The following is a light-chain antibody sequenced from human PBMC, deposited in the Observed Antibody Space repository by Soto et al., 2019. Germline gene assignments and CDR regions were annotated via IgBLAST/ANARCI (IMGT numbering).Light chain of an antibody. CDR3: ETWDSNTHV. J-gene: IGLJ3*02. Sequence: QPVLTQSSSASASLGSSVKLTCTLSSGHSSYIIAWHQQQPGKAPRYLMKLEGSGSYNKGSGVPDRFSGSSSGADRYLTISNLQFEYEADYYCETWDSNTHVFGGGTKVTVL. CDR2: LEGSGSY. V-gene: IGLV4-60*02. CDR1: SGHSSYI.